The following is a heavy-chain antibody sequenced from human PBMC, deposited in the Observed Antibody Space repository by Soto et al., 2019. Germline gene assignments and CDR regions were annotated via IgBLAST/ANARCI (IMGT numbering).Heavy chain of an antibody. J-gene: IGHJ3*02. CDR1: GFIFSSYG. CDR3: GTGDAFDI. CDR2: ISYDGSNK. V-gene: IGHV3-30*03. Sequence: PGGSLRLSCAASGFIFSSYGMSWVRQAPGKGLEWVAVISYDGSNKYYADSVKGRFTISRDDSKNTLFLQMNGLKTEDTAMYYCGTGDAFDIWGQGTMVTVSS.